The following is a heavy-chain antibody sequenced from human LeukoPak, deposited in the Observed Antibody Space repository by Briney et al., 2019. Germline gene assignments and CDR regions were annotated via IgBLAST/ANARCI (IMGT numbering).Heavy chain of an antibody. CDR2: IAYDGNNK. V-gene: IGHV3-30-3*01. CDR1: GFTFRRYD. J-gene: IGHJ5*02. D-gene: IGHD6-19*01. CDR3: ARAAAETGAFRDNWFDP. Sequence: GGSLRLSCVASGFTFRRYDVHWVRQAPGKGLEWVAVIAYDGNNKIYADSVKGRFTISRDNSKNTLYLQMNSLRAEDTAVYYCARAAAETGAFRDNWFDPWGQGTLVTVSS.